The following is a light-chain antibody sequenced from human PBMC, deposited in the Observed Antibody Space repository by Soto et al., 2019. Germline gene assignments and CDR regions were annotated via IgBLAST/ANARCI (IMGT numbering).Light chain of an antibody. J-gene: IGLJ1*01. CDR1: SSDVGGYNY. CDR3: SSYTSSSTLHYV. Sequence: QSALTQPASVSGSPGQSITISCTGTSSDVGGYNYVSWYQQHPGKAPKLMIYDVSNRPSGVSNHFSGSKSGNTASLTISGLQAEDEADYYCSSYTSSSTLHYVFGTGTKVTVL. CDR2: DVS. V-gene: IGLV2-14*01.